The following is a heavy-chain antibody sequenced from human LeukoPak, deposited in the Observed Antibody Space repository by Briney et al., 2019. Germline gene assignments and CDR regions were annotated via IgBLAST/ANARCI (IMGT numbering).Heavy chain of an antibody. CDR2: ISGSGGST. V-gene: IGHV3-23*01. Sequence: GGSLRLSCAASGFTFSSYAMSWVRQAPGKGLEWVSAISGSGGSTYYADSVKGRFTISRDNAENSLYLQMNSLRDEDTALYYCAKGSVVAGNLNPFDYWGQGTLVTVSS. CDR3: AKGSVVAGNLNPFDY. CDR1: GFTFSSYA. J-gene: IGHJ4*02. D-gene: IGHD6-19*01.